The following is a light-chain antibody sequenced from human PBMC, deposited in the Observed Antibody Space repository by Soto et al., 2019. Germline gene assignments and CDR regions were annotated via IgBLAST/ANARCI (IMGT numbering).Light chain of an antibody. CDR2: KAS. J-gene: IGKJ1*01. V-gene: IGKV1-5*03. CDR1: QSISNW. CDR3: QQYNTSSRT. Sequence: DIQMTQPPSTLSASVGDRVTITCRASQSISNWLAWYQQRPGKAPKLLIYKASSLEGGVPSRFSGSGSGTEFTLTISSLQHDDFATYYCQQYNTSSRTFGQGTKVEIK.